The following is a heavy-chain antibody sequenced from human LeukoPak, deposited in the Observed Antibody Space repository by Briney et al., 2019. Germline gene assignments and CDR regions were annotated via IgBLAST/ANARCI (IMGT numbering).Heavy chain of an antibody. CDR2: IYNSGIT. V-gene: IGHV4-4*09. D-gene: IGHD3-9*01. CDR1: GFTFSSYW. Sequence: GSLRLSCAASGFTFSSYWMHWVRQAPGKGLEWIGYIYNSGITNKNPSLKSRVSISGDTSKNQFSLKLSSVTAADTAVYYCARHGDVRYFDWLKDGFDYWGQGTLVTVSS. J-gene: IGHJ4*02. CDR3: ARHGDVRYFDWLKDGFDY.